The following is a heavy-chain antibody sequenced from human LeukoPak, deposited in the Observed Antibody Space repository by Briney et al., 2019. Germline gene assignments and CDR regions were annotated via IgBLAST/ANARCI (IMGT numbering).Heavy chain of an antibody. V-gene: IGHV3-7*01. CDR1: GFNFRSSW. CDR3: ATDGTSFEY. D-gene: IGHD3/OR15-3a*01. CDR2: IKGDGDVK. J-gene: IGHJ4*02. Sequence: PGGSLRLSCAASGFNFRSSWMTWVRQAPGQGLEWVANIKGDGDVKYYVDSVKGRFSISRDNARNLLYLQMYALRAEDTALYYRATDGTSFEYWGQGILVTVSS.